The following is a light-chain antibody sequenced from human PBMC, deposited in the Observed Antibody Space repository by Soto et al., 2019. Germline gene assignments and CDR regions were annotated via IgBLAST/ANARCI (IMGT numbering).Light chain of an antibody. Sequence: EIVLTQSPATLSLSPGERATLSCWASQSVSNSLAWYQQRPGQSPRLLIYDVSTRATGIPARFSGSGSGTEFTLTISSLQSEDFAVYYCQQYNNWPYTFGQGTKLEIK. CDR1: QSVSNS. CDR3: QQYNNWPYT. J-gene: IGKJ2*01. CDR2: DVS. V-gene: IGKV3-15*01.